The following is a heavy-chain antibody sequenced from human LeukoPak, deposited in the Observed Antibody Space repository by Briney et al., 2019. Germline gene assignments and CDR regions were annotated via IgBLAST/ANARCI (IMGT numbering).Heavy chain of an antibody. CDR3: ARDNGGSGY. D-gene: IGHD1-26*01. J-gene: IGHJ4*02. Sequence: SETLSLTCTVSGGSISSSYWTWIRQPLGKGLEWIGYISNSGNTNYNPSLKSRVTISVDTSKNQFSLKLTSVTPADTAMYYCARDNGGSGYWGQGTLVTVSS. CDR1: GGSISSSY. CDR2: ISNSGNT. V-gene: IGHV4-59*01.